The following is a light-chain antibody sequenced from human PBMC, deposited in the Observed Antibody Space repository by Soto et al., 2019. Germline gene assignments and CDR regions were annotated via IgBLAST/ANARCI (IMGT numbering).Light chain of an antibody. Sequence: EIVLTQSPGTLSLSPGERATLSCRASQSVSSSYLAWYQQRPGQAPRVLIYDASTRAAGIPDRFSGRGSGTDFTLTISRLEPEDFAVYYCQQYGSSPYTFGQGTKLEIK. J-gene: IGKJ2*01. V-gene: IGKV3-20*01. CDR2: DAS. CDR1: QSVSSSY. CDR3: QQYGSSPYT.